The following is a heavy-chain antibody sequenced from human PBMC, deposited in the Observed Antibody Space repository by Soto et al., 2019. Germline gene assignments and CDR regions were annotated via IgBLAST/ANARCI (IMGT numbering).Heavy chain of an antibody. CDR3: ARMYRRLNAFDI. J-gene: IGHJ3*02. Sequence: SETLSLTCTVSGGSISSYYWSWIRQPPGKGLEWIGYIYYSGSTNYNPSLKSRVTISVDTSKNQFSLKLSSVTVADTAVYYCARMYRRLNAFDIWGQGTMVTVSS. CDR2: IYYSGST. D-gene: IGHD3-16*02. CDR1: GGSISSYY. V-gene: IGHV4-59*01.